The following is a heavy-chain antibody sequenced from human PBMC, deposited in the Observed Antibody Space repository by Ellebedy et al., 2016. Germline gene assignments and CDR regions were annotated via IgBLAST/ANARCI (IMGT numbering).Heavy chain of an antibody. CDR1: GFTFSSYG. CDR3: ARDLERLGYWFDP. D-gene: IGHD1-1*01. CDR2: IYSGGST. Sequence: GESLKISCAASGFTFSSYGMHWVRQAPGKGLEWVSVIYSGGSTYYADSVKGRFTISRDNSKNTLYLQMNSLRAEDTAVYYCARDLERLGYWFDPWGQGTLVTVSS. J-gene: IGHJ5*02. V-gene: IGHV3-53*01.